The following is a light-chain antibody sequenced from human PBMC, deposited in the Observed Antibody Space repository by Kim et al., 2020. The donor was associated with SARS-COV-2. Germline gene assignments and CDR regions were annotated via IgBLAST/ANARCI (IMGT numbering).Light chain of an antibody. CDR2: WAS. Sequence: DIALTQSPDSLAVSLGERATINCKSSQSVLYSSKNKNYLAWYQQKPGQPPKLLIYWASTRESGVPDRFSGSGSGTDFTLTISSLQAEDVAVYYCQQYIDYPRTFGQGTKVEIK. CDR1: QSVLYSSKNKNY. CDR3: QQYIDYPRT. J-gene: IGKJ1*01. V-gene: IGKV4-1*01.